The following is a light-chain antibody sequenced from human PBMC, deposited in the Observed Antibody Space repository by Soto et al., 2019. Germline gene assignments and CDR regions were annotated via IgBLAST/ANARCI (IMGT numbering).Light chain of an antibody. J-gene: IGKJ2*01. CDR2: GAS. CDR1: QSVSNDY. Sequence: EIVLVQSPGTLSLSPGERATLSCRASQSVSNDYLAWYQQKPGQAPRLLIYGASSRATGVPDRFSGSGTGKDFILTFTRLEPEIFPVYSFQRYGFPPLISPFGQGTK. CDR3: QRYGFPPLISP. V-gene: IGKV3-20*01.